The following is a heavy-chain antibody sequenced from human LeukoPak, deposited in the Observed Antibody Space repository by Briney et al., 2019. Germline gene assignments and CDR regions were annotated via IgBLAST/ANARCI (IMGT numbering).Heavy chain of an antibody. CDR2: IIPIFGTA. D-gene: IGHD3-22*01. CDR3: AHDSSGYYDHGVY. J-gene: IGHJ4*02. Sequence: GASVKVSCKASGGTFSSYAISWVRQAPGQGLEWMGGIIPIFGTANYAQKFQGRVTITTDESTSTAYMELSSLRSEDTAVYYCAHDSSGYYDHGVYWGQGTLVTVSS. V-gene: IGHV1-69*05. CDR1: GGTFSSYA.